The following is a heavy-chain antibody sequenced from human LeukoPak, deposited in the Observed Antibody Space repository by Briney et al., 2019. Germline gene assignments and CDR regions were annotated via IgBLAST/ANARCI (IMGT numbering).Heavy chain of an antibody. CDR1: GFTFSNYE. V-gene: IGHV3-48*03. CDR3: ARDGHYYYYMDV. Sequence: GGSLRLSCAASGFTFSNYEMNWVRQAPGKGLEWVSYISSGGSTIYYADSVKGRFTISRDNSKNTLYLQMNSLRAEDTAVYYCARDGHYYYYMDVWGKGTTVTVSS. J-gene: IGHJ6*03. CDR2: ISSGGSTI.